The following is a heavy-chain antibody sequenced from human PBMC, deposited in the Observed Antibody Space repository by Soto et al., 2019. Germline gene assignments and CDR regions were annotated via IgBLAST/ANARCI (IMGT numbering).Heavy chain of an antibody. CDR2: VNPNSGDT. D-gene: IGHD6-13*01. J-gene: IGHJ5*02. V-gene: IGHV1-2*06. CDR1: GYTFTGYS. CDR3: ARKLVRASWSLGGWFDP. Sequence: ASVKVSCKASGYTFTGYSIYWVRQAPGQGLEWVGRVNPNSGDTNYAQNFQGRVTMTRDTSITTTYMELSRLRSDDTAVYYCARKLVRASWSLGGWFDPRGQGTLVTVSS.